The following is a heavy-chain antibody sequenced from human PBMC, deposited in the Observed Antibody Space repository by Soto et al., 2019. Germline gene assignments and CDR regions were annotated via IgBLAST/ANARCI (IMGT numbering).Heavy chain of an antibody. CDR3: ATGRWLRLLDY. V-gene: IGHV3-66*01. CDR1: GYAVRSNY. Sequence: EVHLVESGGGLVQPGGSLRLSCAASGYAVRSNYMSWVRQAPGQGLEWVSIIYAGGSTYYADSVQGRFTISRDNSKNTLFLQMHSLRAEDTAVYYCATGRWLRLLDYWGQGTLVTVSS. CDR2: IYAGGST. D-gene: IGHD5-12*01. J-gene: IGHJ4*02.